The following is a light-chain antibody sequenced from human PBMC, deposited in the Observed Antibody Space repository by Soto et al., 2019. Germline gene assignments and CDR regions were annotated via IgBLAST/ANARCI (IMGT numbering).Light chain of an antibody. CDR1: SSDVGGYNY. CDR2: DVS. CDR3: SSYTSSSTRV. Sequence: QSALTQPASVSGSPGQSITICCTGTSSDVGGYNYVSWYQQHPGKAPKLMIYDVSNRPSGVSNRFSGSKSGNTASLTISGLQAEDEADYYCSSYTSSSTRVFGNGTKLTVL. V-gene: IGLV2-14*01. J-gene: IGLJ1*01.